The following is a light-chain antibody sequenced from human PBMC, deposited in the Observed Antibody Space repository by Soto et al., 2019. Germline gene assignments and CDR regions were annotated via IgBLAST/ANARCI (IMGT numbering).Light chain of an antibody. CDR3: LQHYSYPLT. CDR2: AAS. V-gene: IGKV1-17*01. Sequence: DIQMTQSPSSVSASVGDRVTITCRASQGVKTDLGWYQQKPGKAPKRLIYAASRRQSGVPSRFSGSGSGTEFTLTISSLQPEDFAIYYCLQHYSYPLTFGGGTRVEIK. J-gene: IGKJ4*01. CDR1: QGVKTD.